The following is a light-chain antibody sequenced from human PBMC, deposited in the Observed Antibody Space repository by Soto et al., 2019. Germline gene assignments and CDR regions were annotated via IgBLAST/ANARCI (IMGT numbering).Light chain of an antibody. V-gene: IGKV3-11*01. J-gene: IGKJ4*01. CDR1: QSVFSY. CDR3: QQANSFPLT. CDR2: DVS. Sequence: EVVLTQSPATLSLSPGERATLSCRASQSVFSYLAWYQQKPGQAPRLLIYDVSDRATGIPARFTGSGSGTDFTLTISSLEPEDFATYYCQQANSFPLTFGGGTKVEIK.